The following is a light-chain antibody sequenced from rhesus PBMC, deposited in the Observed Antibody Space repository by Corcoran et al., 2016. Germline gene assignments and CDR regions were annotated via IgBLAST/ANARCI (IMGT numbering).Light chain of an antibody. CDR2: TAS. CDR3: LQHKSYPRT. Sequence: DIQMTQSSSSLSASVGDTVTITCRASQDISRYLNWFQQKPGKAPKLLIYTASNLESRVPSRFSGMGAGTEVTLTISSLQPEDFASYYCLQHKSYPRTFGQGTKVEIK. V-gene: IGKV1-28*02. CDR1: QDISRY. J-gene: IGKJ1*01.